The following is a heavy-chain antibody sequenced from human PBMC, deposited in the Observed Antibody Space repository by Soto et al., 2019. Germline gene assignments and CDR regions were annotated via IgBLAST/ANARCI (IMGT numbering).Heavy chain of an antibody. Sequence: PSETLSLTCTVSGGSISIGDYYWSWIRQPPGKGLEWIGYIYYSGSTYYNPSLKSRVTISVDTSKNQFSLKLSSVTAADTAVYYCASQRDFWSGYYTYWGQGTLVTVSS. CDR3: ASQRDFWSGYYTY. J-gene: IGHJ4*02. CDR2: IYYSGST. CDR1: GGSISIGDYY. V-gene: IGHV4-30-4*01. D-gene: IGHD3-3*01.